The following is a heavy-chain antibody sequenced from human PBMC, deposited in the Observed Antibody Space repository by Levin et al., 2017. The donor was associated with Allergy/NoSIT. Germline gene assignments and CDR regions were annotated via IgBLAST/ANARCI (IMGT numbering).Heavy chain of an antibody. V-gene: IGHV4-59*01. CDR2: IYYTGST. CDR1: GASIRSYY. Sequence: HSQTLSLTCTVSGASIRSYYWSWIRQPPGKGLEWIGYIYYTGSTNYNPSLKSRVTISADTSKNQFSLTLSSVTTADTAVYYCARDRTAYGGNSVVYYYGMDVWGQGTTVTVSS. J-gene: IGHJ6*02. CDR3: ARDRTAYGGNSVVYYYGMDV. D-gene: IGHD4-23*01.